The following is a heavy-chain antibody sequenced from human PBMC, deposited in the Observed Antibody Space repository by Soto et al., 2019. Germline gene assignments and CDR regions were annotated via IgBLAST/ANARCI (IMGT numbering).Heavy chain of an antibody. CDR3: ARGRGGFDA. V-gene: IGHV4-34*01. J-gene: IGHJ5*02. CDR2: INHSGNT. CDR1: GASLNDNY. Sequence: SETLSLTCAVYGASLNDNYCNWLRQPPGKGLEWIGEINHSGNTNYNPSLRSRVTISIDTSKNQLSLNLRSVSAADTAVYYCARGRGGFDAWDQGTPVTVSS.